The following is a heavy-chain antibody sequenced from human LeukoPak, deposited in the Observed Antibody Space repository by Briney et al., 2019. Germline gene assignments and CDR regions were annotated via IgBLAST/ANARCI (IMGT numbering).Heavy chain of an antibody. CDR1: GFTFSSYW. D-gene: IGHD6-19*01. CDR2: IKQDGSEK. CDR3: EAFLVAGTAGFDY. J-gene: IGHJ4*02. Sequence: GGSLRLSCAASGFTFSSYWMSWVRQAPGKGLEWVANIKQDGSEKYYVDSVKGRFTISRDNAKNSLYLQMNSLRAEDTAVYYCEAFLVAGTAGFDYWGQGTLVTVSS. V-gene: IGHV3-7*01.